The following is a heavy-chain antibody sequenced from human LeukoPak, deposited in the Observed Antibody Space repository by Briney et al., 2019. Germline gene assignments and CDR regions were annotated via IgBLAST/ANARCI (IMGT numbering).Heavy chain of an antibody. Sequence: GGSLRLSCAASGFTFSSYAMSWVRQAPGKGLEWVSAISGSSGSTYYADSVKGRFTISRDNSKNTLYLQMNSLRAEDTAVYYCAKDPGYDILTGYYSLWGQGTLVTVSS. CDR1: GFTFSSYA. CDR3: AKDPGYDILTGYYSL. J-gene: IGHJ4*02. CDR2: ISGSSGST. D-gene: IGHD3-9*01. V-gene: IGHV3-23*01.